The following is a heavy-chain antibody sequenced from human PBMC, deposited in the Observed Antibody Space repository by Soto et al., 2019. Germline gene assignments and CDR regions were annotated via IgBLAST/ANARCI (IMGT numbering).Heavy chain of an antibody. J-gene: IGHJ6*02. V-gene: IGHV1-2*02. Sequence: GASVKVSCKASGYTFTGYYMHWVRQAPGQGLEWMGWINPNSGGTNYAQKFQGRVTMTRDTSISTAYMELSRLRSDDTAVYYCARKIIVVVPAALISRDCYYGMDVWGQGTTVTVSS. D-gene: IGHD2-2*01. CDR2: INPNSGGT. CDR3: ARKIIVVVPAALISRDCYYGMDV. CDR1: GYTFTGYY.